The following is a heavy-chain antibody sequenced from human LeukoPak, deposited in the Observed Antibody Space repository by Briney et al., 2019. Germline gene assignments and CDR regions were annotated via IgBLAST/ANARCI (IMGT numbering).Heavy chain of an antibody. Sequence: SETLSLTCTVSGGSISSYYWSWIRQPAGKGLEWIGRIYTSGSINYNPSLKSRVTMSVDTSKNQFSLKLSSVTAADTAVYYCAREDYGSGSYCFDPWGQGTLVTVSS. CDR3: AREDYGSGSYCFDP. CDR2: IYTSGSI. D-gene: IGHD3-10*01. J-gene: IGHJ5*02. CDR1: GGSISSYY. V-gene: IGHV4-4*07.